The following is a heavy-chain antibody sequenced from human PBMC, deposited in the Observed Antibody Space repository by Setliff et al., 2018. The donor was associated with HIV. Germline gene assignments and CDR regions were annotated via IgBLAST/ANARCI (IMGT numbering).Heavy chain of an antibody. CDR2: IIPIFGTP. CDR1: GYTFTSYY. D-gene: IGHD3-3*01. Sequence: SVKVSCKASGYTFTSYYMHWVRQAPGQGLEWMGGIIPIFGTPNYAQKFKGRLTITADESTSTVYMELSSLRSEDTAVYYCARDRTHSPLGPYYENDYWGQGTLVTVSS. CDR3: ARDRTHSPLGPYYENDY. V-gene: IGHV1-69*13. J-gene: IGHJ4*02.